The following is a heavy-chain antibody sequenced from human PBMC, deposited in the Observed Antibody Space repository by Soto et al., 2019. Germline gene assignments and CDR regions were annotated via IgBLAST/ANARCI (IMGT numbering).Heavy chain of an antibody. J-gene: IGHJ4*02. CDR2: IYWDDDK. D-gene: IGHD3-22*01. CDR3: ALEALLYYDNTYYFDY. CDR1: GFSLSTSGVG. V-gene: IGHV2-5*02. Sequence: QITLKESGPTLVKPTQTLTLTCTFSGFSLSTSGVGVGWIRQPPGKALEWLALIYWDDDKRYSPSLKSRLTITKDTSKNQVVLTMTNMDPVDTATYYCALEALLYYDNTYYFDYWGQGTLVTVSS.